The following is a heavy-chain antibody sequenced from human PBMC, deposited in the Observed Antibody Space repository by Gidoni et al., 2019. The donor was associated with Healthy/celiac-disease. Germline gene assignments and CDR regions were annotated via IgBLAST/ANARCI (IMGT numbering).Heavy chain of an antibody. J-gene: IGHJ4*02. V-gene: IGHV3-33*01. D-gene: IGHD3-22*01. Sequence: QVQLVESGGGVVQPGRSLRLSCAVSGFTFSRCGMHWVRQAPGKGLEWVAVIWYDGSNKYYADSVKGRFTISRDNSKNRLYLQMNSLRAEDTAVYYCARPKYYDSSGPTWGYFDYWGQGTLVTVSS. CDR3: ARPKYYDSSGPTWGYFDY. CDR1: GFTFSRCG. CDR2: IWYDGSNK.